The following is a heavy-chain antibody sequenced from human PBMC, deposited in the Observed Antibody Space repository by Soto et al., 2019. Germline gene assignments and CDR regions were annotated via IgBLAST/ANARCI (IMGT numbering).Heavy chain of an antibody. CDR2: ISAYNGNT. CDR1: GYTFTSYG. J-gene: IGHJ5*02. D-gene: IGHD2-15*01. Sequence: ASVKVSCKASGYTFTSYGISWVRQAPGQGLEWMGWISAYNGNTNYAQKLRGRVTMTTDTSTSTAYMELRSLRSDDTAVYYCARAATDYNWFDPWGQGTLVTVSS. V-gene: IGHV1-18*01. CDR3: ARAATDYNWFDP.